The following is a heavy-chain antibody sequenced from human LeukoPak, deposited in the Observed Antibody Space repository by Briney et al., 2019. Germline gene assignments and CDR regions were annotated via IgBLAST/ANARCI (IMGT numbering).Heavy chain of an antibody. CDR3: ARDPGFLQQLGTQFDY. V-gene: IGHV3-30-3*01. J-gene: IGHJ4*02. CDR2: ILSDGNNK. D-gene: IGHD6-13*01. Sequence: PGGSLRLSCGASGFILSSQAMHWVRQAPGKGREGVAVILSDGNNKYYADSVKGRFTLSRDNSKTTLYLQMNSLRPEDTAVYYCARDPGFLQQLGTQFDYWGQGTLVTVSS. CDR1: GFILSSQA.